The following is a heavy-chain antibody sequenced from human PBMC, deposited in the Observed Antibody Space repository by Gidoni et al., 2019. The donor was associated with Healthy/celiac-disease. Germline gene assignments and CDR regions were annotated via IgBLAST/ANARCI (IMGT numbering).Heavy chain of an antibody. V-gene: IGHV3-30-3*01. CDR3: ARGDPTD. J-gene: IGHJ4*02. Sequence: QVQLVESGGGVVQPGRSLRLSCAASGFTFSSYAMHWVRQAPGKGLEWVAVISYDGSNKYYADSVKGRFTISRDNSKNTLYLQMNSLRAEDTAVYYCARGDPTDWGQGTLVTVSS. CDR2: ISYDGSNK. CDR1: GFTFSSYA. D-gene: IGHD4-17*01.